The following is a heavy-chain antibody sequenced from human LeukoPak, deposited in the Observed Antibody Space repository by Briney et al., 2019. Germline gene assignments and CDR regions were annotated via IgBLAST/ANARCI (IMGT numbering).Heavy chain of an antibody. Sequence: PGGSLRLSSAASGFTFSSYSMNSVRQAPGKGLEWVSSISSSSSYIYYADSVKGRFTISRDNAKNSLYLQMNSLRAEDTAVYYCARGGYSSSWYPPPWFDPWGQGTLVTVSS. V-gene: IGHV3-21*01. CDR1: GFTFSSYS. J-gene: IGHJ5*02. CDR2: ISSSSSYI. D-gene: IGHD6-13*01. CDR3: ARGGYSSSWYPPPWFDP.